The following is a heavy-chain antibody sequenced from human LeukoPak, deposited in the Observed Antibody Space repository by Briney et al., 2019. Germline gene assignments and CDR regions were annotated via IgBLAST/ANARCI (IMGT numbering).Heavy chain of an antibody. V-gene: IGHV1-18*01. D-gene: IGHD2-2*01. CDR3: ARETYCSSTSCYSY. J-gene: IGHJ4*02. CDR1: GYNFFTYG. CDR2: ISAYNGNT. Sequence: ASVKVSCKASGYNFFTYGITWVRQAPGQGLEWMGWISAYNGNTNYAQKLQGRVTMTTDTSTSTAYMELRSLRSDDTAVYYCARETYCSSTSCYSYWGQGTLVTVSS.